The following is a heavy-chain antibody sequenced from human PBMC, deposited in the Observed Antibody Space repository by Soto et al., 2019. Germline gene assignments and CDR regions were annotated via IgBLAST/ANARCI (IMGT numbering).Heavy chain of an antibody. J-gene: IGHJ4*02. D-gene: IGHD6-19*01. CDR2: INPSGDTT. CDR1: GDSFTTHY. CDR3: VRGHGSSVWYYFDX. Sequence: ASLKVSWNAAGDSFTTHYMHWVRQAPGQGLEWLGIINPSGDTTSYAQKFQGRVTLTRDSSTNTLYMQVSSLRSEDTAVYYCVRGHGSSVWYYFDXWGQGTLVTVSX. V-gene: IGHV1-46*01.